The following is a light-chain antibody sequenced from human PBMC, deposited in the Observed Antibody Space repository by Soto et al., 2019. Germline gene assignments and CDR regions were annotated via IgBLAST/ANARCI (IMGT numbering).Light chain of an antibody. Sequence: EIVLTQSPATLSLSPGERATLSCRASQSVSSYLAWYQQKPGQAPRLLIYDASNRATGIPARFSGSGSGTDFPLTIRSLEPEAFAVYYCQQRSNWPPITFGQGTRLEIK. J-gene: IGKJ5*01. V-gene: IGKV3-11*01. CDR3: QQRSNWPPIT. CDR1: QSVSSY. CDR2: DAS.